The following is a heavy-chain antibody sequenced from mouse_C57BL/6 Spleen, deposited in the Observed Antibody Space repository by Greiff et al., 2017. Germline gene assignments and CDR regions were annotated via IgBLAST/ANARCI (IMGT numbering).Heavy chain of an antibody. Sequence: EVHLVESGGDLVKPGGSLKLSCAASGFTFSSYGMSWVRQTPDKRLEWVATISSGGSYTYYPDSVKGRFTISRDNAKNTLYLQMSSLKSEDTAMYYCAREEDMDYWGQGTSVTVSS. CDR2: ISSGGSYT. J-gene: IGHJ4*01. CDR1: GFTFSSYG. V-gene: IGHV5-6*01. CDR3: AREEDMDY.